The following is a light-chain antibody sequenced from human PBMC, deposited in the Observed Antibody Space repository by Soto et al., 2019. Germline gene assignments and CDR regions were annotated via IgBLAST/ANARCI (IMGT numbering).Light chain of an antibody. V-gene: IGKV3-11*01. Sequence: EIVLTQSPGTLSLSPGERGTISCRASQSVSSNLAWYQQKPGQAPRLLIYGASTRATGIPARFSGSGSGTDFTLTISSLEPEDFAVYYCQQRSNWITFGQGTRLEIK. CDR2: GAS. CDR3: QQRSNWIT. J-gene: IGKJ5*01. CDR1: QSVSSN.